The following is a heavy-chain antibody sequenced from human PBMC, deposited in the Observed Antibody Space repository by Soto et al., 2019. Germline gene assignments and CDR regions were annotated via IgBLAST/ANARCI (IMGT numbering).Heavy chain of an antibody. J-gene: IGHJ6*02. CDR2: IRDSGGNT. CDR3: ARDRTYFGSGAVGMDV. Sequence: EVQLLESGGGLKQPGESLRLSCAASGFSFSSYAMSWVRQAPGKGLEWVSGIRDSGGNTYYAASVKGRFTISRDNSKNTVYLQMNSLRAEDTAVYYCARDRTYFGSGAVGMDVWGQGTTVTVSS. CDR1: GFSFSSYA. V-gene: IGHV3-23*01. D-gene: IGHD3-10*01.